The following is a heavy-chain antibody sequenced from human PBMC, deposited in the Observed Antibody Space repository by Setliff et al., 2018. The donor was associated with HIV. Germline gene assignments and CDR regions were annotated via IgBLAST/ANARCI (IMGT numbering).Heavy chain of an antibody. Sequence: SETLSLTCAVSGYSISSGYYWGWIRQPPGEGLEWIGSVSPGGTTYYSPSLKSRVTISVDTSQNQVSLKLTSVTAADTAVYYCARGGATGTTRLDYWGQGTLVTVSS. CDR2: VSPGGTT. V-gene: IGHV4-38-2*01. CDR1: GYSISSGYY. CDR3: ARGGATGTTRLDY. J-gene: IGHJ4*02. D-gene: IGHD1-7*01.